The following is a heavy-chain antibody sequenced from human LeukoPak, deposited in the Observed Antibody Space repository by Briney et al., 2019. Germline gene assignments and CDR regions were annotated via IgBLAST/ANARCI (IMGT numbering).Heavy chain of an antibody. CDR2: IWYDGSNK. CDR3: AILSRDSSGYYPYDAFDI. V-gene: IGHV3-30*02. CDR1: GFTFSSYG. D-gene: IGHD3-22*01. J-gene: IGHJ3*02. Sequence: GGSLRLSCAASGFTFSSYGMHWVRQAPGKGLEWVAVIWYDGSNKYYADSVKGRFTISRDNSKNTLYLQMNSLRAEDTAVYYCAILSRDSSGYYPYDAFDIWGQGTMVTVSS.